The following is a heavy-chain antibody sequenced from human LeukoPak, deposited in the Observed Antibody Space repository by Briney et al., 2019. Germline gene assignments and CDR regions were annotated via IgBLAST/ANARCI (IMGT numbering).Heavy chain of an antibody. V-gene: IGHV4-59*01. J-gene: IGHJ4*02. CDR3: AKEGSSGWYSFFDY. Sequence: SETLSLTCTVSGDSISSNYWSWIRQPPGKGLEWLGYIYDSGSTKYNPSLRSRVTISVDTSKNLFSLKLPSVTAADTAVYYCAKEGSSGWYSFFDYWGPGTLVTVSS. CDR1: GDSISSNY. D-gene: IGHD6-19*01. CDR2: IYDSGST.